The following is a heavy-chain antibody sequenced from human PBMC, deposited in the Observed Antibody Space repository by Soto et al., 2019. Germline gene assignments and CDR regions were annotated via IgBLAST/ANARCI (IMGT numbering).Heavy chain of an antibody. Sequence: QVQLQESGPGLVKPSETLSLTCTVSGGSISSYYWSWIRQPPGKGLEWIGYIYYSGSTNYNPSLMRRVTIPVDTSKNPCSLTLSSVSAADTAVYYCARHHDSWGQGTLVTVSS. J-gene: IGHJ4*02. CDR3: ARHHDS. V-gene: IGHV4-59*08. CDR1: GGSISSYY. CDR2: IYYSGST.